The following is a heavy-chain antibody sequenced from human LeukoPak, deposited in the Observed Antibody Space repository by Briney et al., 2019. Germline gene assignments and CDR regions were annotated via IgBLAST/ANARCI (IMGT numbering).Heavy chain of an antibody. Sequence: GGSLRLSCAASGFTFSSYGMHWVRQAPGKGLEWVAFIRYDGSNIYYADSVKGRFTISRDNSKNTLYLQMNSLRAEDTAVYYCAKCSKRPFWSGYYGYYFDYWGQGTLVTVSS. D-gene: IGHD3-3*01. CDR2: IRYDGSNI. J-gene: IGHJ4*02. CDR1: GFTFSSYG. V-gene: IGHV3-30*02. CDR3: AKCSKRPFWSGYYGYYFDY.